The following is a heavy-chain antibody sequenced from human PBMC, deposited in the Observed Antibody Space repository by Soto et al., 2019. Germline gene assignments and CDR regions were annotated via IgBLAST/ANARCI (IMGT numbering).Heavy chain of an antibody. D-gene: IGHD4-4*01. CDR1: GFTFTSYD. CDR2: ILHDGSAE. V-gene: IGHV3-30*03. CDR3: ARSRDGYSFYFYYGMGG. J-gene: IGHJ6*02. Sequence: PGGSLRLSCAASGFTFTSYDMHWVRQAPGKGLEWMALILHDGSAEYYADSVKGRFTISRDNSKNTLYLQMNSLRAEDTAVYYCARSRDGYSFYFYYGMGGWGQGTTVTVSS.